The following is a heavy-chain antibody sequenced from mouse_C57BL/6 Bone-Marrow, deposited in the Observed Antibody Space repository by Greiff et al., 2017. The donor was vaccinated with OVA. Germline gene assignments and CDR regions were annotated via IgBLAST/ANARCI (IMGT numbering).Heavy chain of an antibody. J-gene: IGHJ2*01. CDR3: ARSPYYDYDVVDY. CDR1: GYTFTSYW. V-gene: IGHV1-7*01. Sequence: QVQLKQSGAELAKPGASVKLSCKASGYTFTSYWMHWVKQRPGQGLEWIGYINPSSGYTKYNQKFKDKATLTADKSSSTAYMQLSSLTYEDSAVYYCARSPYYDYDVVDYWGQGTTLTVSS. D-gene: IGHD2-4*01. CDR2: INPSSGYT.